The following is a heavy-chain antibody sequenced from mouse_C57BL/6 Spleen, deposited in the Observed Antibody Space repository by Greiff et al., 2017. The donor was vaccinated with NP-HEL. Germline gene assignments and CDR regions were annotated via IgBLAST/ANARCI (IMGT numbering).Heavy chain of an antibody. D-gene: IGHD1-3*01. CDR3: ARGLKAWFAY. Sequence: QVQLQQPGAELVMPGALVKLSCKASGYTFTSYWMHWVKQRPGQGLEWIGEIDPSDSYTNYNQKFKGKSTLTVDKSSSTAYMQLSSLTSEDSAVYYCARGLKAWFAYWGQGTLVTVSA. V-gene: IGHV1-69*01. CDR2: IDPSDSYT. CDR1: GYTFTSYW. J-gene: IGHJ3*01.